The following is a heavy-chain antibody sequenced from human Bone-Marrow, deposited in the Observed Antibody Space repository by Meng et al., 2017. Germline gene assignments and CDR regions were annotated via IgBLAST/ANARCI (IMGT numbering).Heavy chain of an antibody. CDR1: GFTFSSYW. J-gene: IGHJ3*02. D-gene: IGHD3-10*01. CDR2: INSDGSST. V-gene: IGHV3-74*01. CDR3: ARLRIYYYGSGRITRAFDI. Sequence: GGSLRPSCAASGFTFSSYWMHWVRQAPGKGLVWVSRINSDGSSTSYADSVKGRFTISRDNAKNTLYLQMNSLRAEDTAVYYCARLRIYYYGSGRITRAFDIWGQGTMVTVSS.